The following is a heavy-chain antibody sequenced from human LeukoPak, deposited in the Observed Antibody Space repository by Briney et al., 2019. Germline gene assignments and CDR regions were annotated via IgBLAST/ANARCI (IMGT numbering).Heavy chain of an antibody. CDR2: IDPSDSYT. CDR1: GYSFTSYC. V-gene: IGHV5-10-1*01. CDR3: ARHRKYDILTGYGSLFDY. Sequence: GEPLRISSHGSGYSFTSYCISWARQMPGKGMEWMGRIDPSDSYTNYSPSFQGHVTISADESISTAYLQWSSLKASDTAMYYCARHRKYDILTGYGSLFDYWGQGTLVTVSS. D-gene: IGHD3-9*01. J-gene: IGHJ4*02.